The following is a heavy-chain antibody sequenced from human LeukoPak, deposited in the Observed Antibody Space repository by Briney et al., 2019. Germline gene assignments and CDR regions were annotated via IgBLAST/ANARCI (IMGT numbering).Heavy chain of an antibody. J-gene: IGHJ5*02. CDR1: GFTFSSYA. CDR2: ISGDGGST. V-gene: IGHV3-23*01. D-gene: IGHD6-19*01. CDR3: ATRHISGRNWFDP. Sequence: PGGTLRLSCAASGFTFSSYAMSWVRQAPGPGLEWVSAISGDGGSTSYADAVKGRFTISRDNSKNTLNLQMNSLRAEDTAVYYCATRHISGRNWFDPWGQGTLVTVSS.